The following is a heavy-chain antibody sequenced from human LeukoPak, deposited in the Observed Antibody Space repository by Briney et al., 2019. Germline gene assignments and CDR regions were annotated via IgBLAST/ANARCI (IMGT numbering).Heavy chain of an antibody. D-gene: IGHD2-21*02. V-gene: IGHV3-30*02. Sequence: GGSLRPSCAASGFTFSRLGMQWVRQAPGKGLEWVAVIHNDGTQGQYGDSVKGRFTISKDNSQSTLYLQMNNLRDDDTAVYYCAKEGDEFRGYLDVWGKGTTVTVSS. CDR3: AKEGDEFRGYLDV. CDR2: IHNDGTQG. CDR1: GFTFSRLG. J-gene: IGHJ6*03.